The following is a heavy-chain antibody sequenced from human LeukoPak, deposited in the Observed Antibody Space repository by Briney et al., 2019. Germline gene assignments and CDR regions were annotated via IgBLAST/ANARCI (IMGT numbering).Heavy chain of an antibody. D-gene: IGHD2-2*01. J-gene: IGHJ4*02. CDR3: AKSRSGSASWALQIFDN. V-gene: IGHV3-23*01. CDR1: GFTFSSYA. CDR2: ISGSGNNT. Sequence: GGSLRLSCAASGFTFSSYAMSWVRQAPGKGLEWVSAISGSGNNTYYAGYVKGRFTISRDNSKNSLFVQMNSLRAEDTAVYFCAKSRSGSASWALQIFDNWGQGTLVTVSS.